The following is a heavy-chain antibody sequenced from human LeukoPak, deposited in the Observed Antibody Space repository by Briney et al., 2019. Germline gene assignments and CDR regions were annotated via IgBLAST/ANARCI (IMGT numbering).Heavy chain of an antibody. Sequence: PGGSLRLSCTASGFTLSSSGMHWVRQAPGKGLEGVTFIWHDGSNKYYAESVKGRFIVSRDNSRNTVYLQMNNLRPEDAAVYYCAKDKGKNSFDYWGQGTLVTVSS. CDR2: IWHDGSNK. CDR1: GFTLSSSG. CDR3: AKDKGKNSFDY. V-gene: IGHV3-30*02. J-gene: IGHJ4*02.